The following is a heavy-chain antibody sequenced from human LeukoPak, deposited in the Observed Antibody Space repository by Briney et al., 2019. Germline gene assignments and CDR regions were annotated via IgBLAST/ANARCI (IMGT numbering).Heavy chain of an antibody. Sequence: ASVKVSCKASGYIFSSYDITWVRQAPGQGLEWVGWISVYNDNTSYTQTLQGRVTMTTDTSTSTAYMELSSLRSEDTAVYYCARGFGAPGDYYYYYMDVWGKGTTVTVSS. D-gene: IGHD3-3*01. CDR2: ISVYNDNT. CDR3: ARGFGAPGDYYYYYMDV. V-gene: IGHV1-18*01. J-gene: IGHJ6*03. CDR1: GYIFSSYD.